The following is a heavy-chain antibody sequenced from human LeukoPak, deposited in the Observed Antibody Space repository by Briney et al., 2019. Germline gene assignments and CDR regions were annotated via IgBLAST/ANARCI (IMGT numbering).Heavy chain of an antibody. CDR1: GFTFSSHD. V-gene: IGHV3-48*03. CDR2: ISDSGSI. CDR3: AKDISRAPLSNVFDY. D-gene: IGHD4-11*01. J-gene: IGHJ4*02. Sequence: GSLRLSCAASGFTFSSHDMNWFRQAPGKGLEWISHISDSGSIYYADSVKGRFTISRDNARNSLYMHMNSLRAEDTALYYCAKDISRAPLSNVFDYWGQGTLVTVSS.